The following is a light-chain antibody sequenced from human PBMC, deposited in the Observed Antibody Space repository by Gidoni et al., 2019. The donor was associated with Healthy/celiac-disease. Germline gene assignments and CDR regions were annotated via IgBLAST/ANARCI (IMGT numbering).Light chain of an antibody. CDR1: QSVSSSY. Sequence: IVLTQSPGALSLSPGERATLSCRASQSVSSSYLAWYKQKPGQAPRLLIYGASSRGTGAPDRFSGSGSGTDFTLTISRLEPEDFAVYYCQQYVSSPWTFGQGTKVEIK. J-gene: IGKJ1*01. V-gene: IGKV3-20*01. CDR3: QQYVSSPWT. CDR2: GAS.